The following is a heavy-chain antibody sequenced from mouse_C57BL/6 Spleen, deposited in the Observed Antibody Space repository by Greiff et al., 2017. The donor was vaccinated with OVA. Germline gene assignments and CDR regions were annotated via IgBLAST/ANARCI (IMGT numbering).Heavy chain of an antibody. Sequence: VQLQQSGPVLVKPGASVKMSCKASGYTFTDYYMNWVKQSHGKSLEWIGVINPYNGGTSYNQKFKGKATLTVDESSSTAYMELNSLTSEDSAVYYCARRYYGSLWYFEVWGTGTTVTVAS. CDR1: GYTFTDYY. J-gene: IGHJ1*03. V-gene: IGHV1-19*01. CDR2: INPYNGGT. CDR3: ARRYYGSLWYFEV. D-gene: IGHD1-1*01.